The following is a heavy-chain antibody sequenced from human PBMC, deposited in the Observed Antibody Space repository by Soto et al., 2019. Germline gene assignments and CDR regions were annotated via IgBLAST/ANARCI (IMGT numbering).Heavy chain of an antibody. D-gene: IGHD3-22*01. CDR2: IIPIFGTA. Sequence: GASVKVSCKASGGTFSSYAISWVRQAPGQGLEWMGGIIPIFGTANYAQKFQGRVTITADESTNTAYMELSSLRSEDTAVYYCARPTRYYYDSSGQSAWFDPWGQGTLVTSPQ. CDR1: GGTFSSYA. CDR3: ARPTRYYYDSSGQSAWFDP. J-gene: IGHJ5*02. V-gene: IGHV1-69*13.